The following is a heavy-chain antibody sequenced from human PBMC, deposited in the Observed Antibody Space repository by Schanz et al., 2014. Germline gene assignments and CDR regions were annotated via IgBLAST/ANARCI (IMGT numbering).Heavy chain of an antibody. D-gene: IGHD3-3*02. CDR2: ISSSSSYT. V-gene: IGHV3-11*06. Sequence: QVQLVESGGGFVKPGGSLRLSCAASGFTFSDHYMSWIRQAPGKGLEWVSLISSSSSYTDYADSVKGRFTISRDNAKNSLYLQMNSLRVEDTALYYCARALALDYGMDVWGQGTTVTVSS. CDR3: ARALALDYGMDV. J-gene: IGHJ6*02. CDR1: GFTFSDHY.